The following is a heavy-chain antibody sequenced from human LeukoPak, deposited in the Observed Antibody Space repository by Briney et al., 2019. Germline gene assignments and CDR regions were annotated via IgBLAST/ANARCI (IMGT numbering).Heavy chain of an antibody. CDR1: GFTFSSYG. CDR2: IRYDGSNK. V-gene: IGHV3-30*02. Sequence: GGSLRLSCAASGFTFSSYGMHWVRQAPGKGLEWVAFIRYDGSNKYYADSVKGRFTISRDNSKNTLYLQMNSLRAEDTAVYYCAKGITVGGDHDAFDIWGQGTMVTVSS. J-gene: IGHJ3*02. CDR3: AKGITVGGDHDAFDI. D-gene: IGHD6-19*01.